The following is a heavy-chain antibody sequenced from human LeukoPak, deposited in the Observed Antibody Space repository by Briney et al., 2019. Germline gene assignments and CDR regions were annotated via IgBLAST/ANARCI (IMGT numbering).Heavy chain of an antibody. V-gene: IGHV3-23*01. Sequence: GGSLRLSCAASGFTFSSYAMSWVRQAPGKGLEWVSAISGSGGSTYYADSVKGRFTISRDNSKNTLYLQMNSLRAEDTAVYYCAKDGAHYSQSGWYFDLWGRGTLVTVSS. D-gene: IGHD2-15*01. J-gene: IGHJ2*01. CDR1: GFTFSSYA. CDR3: AKDGAHYSQSGWYFDL. CDR2: ISGSGGST.